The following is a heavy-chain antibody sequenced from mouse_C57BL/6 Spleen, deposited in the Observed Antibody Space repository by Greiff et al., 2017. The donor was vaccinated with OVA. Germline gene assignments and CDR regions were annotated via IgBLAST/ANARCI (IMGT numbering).Heavy chain of an antibody. D-gene: IGHD1-1*01. J-gene: IGHJ1*03. V-gene: IGHV1-26*01. CDR1: GYTFTDYY. CDR3: ARVSDYYGSSYWYFGV. CDR2: INPNIGGT. Sequence: VQLQQSGPELVKPGASVKISCKASGYTFTDYYMNWLQQSHGQSLEWIGVINPNIGGTSYNQKFKGKATLTVDKSSSTAYMDLRSLTSEDAAVYYCARVSDYYGSSYWYFGVWGTGATVTVSS.